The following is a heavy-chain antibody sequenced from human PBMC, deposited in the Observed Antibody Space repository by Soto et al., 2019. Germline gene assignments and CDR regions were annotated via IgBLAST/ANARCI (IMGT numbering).Heavy chain of an antibody. CDR2: ISSSGDIK. Sequence: GGSLRLSCAASGFTFSGSAMNWVRQAPGKGLDWVAFISSSGDIKFHADSVKGRFTVSRDNAMNSLYLQMDSLRADDTAVYYCAKDGSGGALAGYWGQGTLVTVSS. J-gene: IGHJ4*02. V-gene: IGHV3-48*01. D-gene: IGHD6-19*01. CDR3: AKDGSGGALAGY. CDR1: GFTFSGSA.